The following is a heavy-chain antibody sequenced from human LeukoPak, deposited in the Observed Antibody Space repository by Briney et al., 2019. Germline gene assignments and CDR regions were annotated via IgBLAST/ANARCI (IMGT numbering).Heavy chain of an antibody. Sequence: GGSLRLSCAASGFTFSDYYMSWIRQAPGKGLEWVSYISSSGSVIYYADSVKGRFTISRDNSKNTLYLQMNSLRAEDTAVYYCAKEVRGVVTYDWGQGTLVTVSS. CDR2: ISSSGSVI. CDR3: AKEVRGVVTYD. J-gene: IGHJ4*02. D-gene: IGHD3-3*01. CDR1: GFTFSDYY. V-gene: IGHV3-11*01.